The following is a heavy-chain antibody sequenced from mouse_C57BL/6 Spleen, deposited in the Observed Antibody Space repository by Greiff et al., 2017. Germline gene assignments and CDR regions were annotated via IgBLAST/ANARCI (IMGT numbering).Heavy chain of an antibody. J-gene: IGHJ4*01. CDR2: FHPYNDDT. D-gene: IGHD4-1*01. CDR3: ALTGTRGYYAMDY. Sequence: VQLQQSGAELVKPGASVKMSCKASGYTFTTYPIEWMKQNHGKSLEWIGNFHPYNDDTKYNEKFKGKATLTVEKSSSTVYLELSRLTSDDSSVFYCALTGTRGYYAMDYWGQGTSVTVSS. V-gene: IGHV1-47*01. CDR1: GYTFTTYP.